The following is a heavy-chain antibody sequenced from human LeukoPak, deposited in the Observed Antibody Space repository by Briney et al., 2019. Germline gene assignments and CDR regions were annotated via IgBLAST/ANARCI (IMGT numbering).Heavy chain of an antibody. CDR2: IYHSGST. J-gene: IGHJ4*01. CDR3: ARAGGYYSDSSGYLDDY. D-gene: IGHD3-22*01. CDR1: GYSIRSGYY. Sequence: RASETLSLTCSVSGYSIRSGYYWGWIRQPPGKGLEWIGSIYHSGSTSYNPSLKSRVTISVDTSKNQFSLKLSSVTAADTAVYFCARAGGYYSDSSGYLDDYWGHGTLVTVSS. V-gene: IGHV4-38-2*02.